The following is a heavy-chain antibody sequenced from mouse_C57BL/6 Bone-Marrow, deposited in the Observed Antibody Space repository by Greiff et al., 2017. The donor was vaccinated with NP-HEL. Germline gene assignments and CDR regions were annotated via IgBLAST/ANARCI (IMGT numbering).Heavy chain of an antibody. V-gene: IGHV5-16*01. J-gene: IGHJ1*03. D-gene: IGHD1-1*01. Sequence: EVQRVESEGGLVQPGSSMKLSCTASGFTFSDYYMAWVRQVPEKGLEWVANINYDGSSTYYLDSLKSRFIISRDNAKNILYQQMSSLKSEDTATYYCAGDPLYYGSSYVWYFDVWGTGTTVTVSS. CDR3: AGDPLYYGSSYVWYFDV. CDR1: GFTFSDYY. CDR2: INYDGSST.